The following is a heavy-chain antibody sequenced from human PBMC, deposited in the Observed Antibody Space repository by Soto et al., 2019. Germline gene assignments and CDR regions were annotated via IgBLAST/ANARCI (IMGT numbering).Heavy chain of an antibody. CDR2: ISGSGGNT. CDR1: AFAFSSYS. D-gene: IGHD2-2*01. CDR3: ARGLPATPHLVNWFDP. J-gene: IGHJ5*02. V-gene: IGHV3-23*01. Sequence: PGGSLRLSCAASAFAFSSYSMTWVRQAPGKGLEWVSAISGSGGNTYYADSVKGRFTISRDNSQNTLYPQMNSLRADDTAVYYCARGLPATPHLVNWFDPWGQGTLVIVSS.